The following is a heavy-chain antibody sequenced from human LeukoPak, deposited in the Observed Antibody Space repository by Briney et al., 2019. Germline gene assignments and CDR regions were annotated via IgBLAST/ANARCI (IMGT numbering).Heavy chain of an antibody. Sequence: ASVKVSCKASGYTFTSYGISWVRQAPGQGLEWMGWINAYNGNTNYAQKLQGRVTMTTDTSTSTVYMELSSLRSEDTAAYYCARADYGDYDASPFDYWGQGTLVTVSS. CDR1: GYTFTSYG. D-gene: IGHD4-17*01. J-gene: IGHJ4*02. CDR3: ARADYGDYDASPFDY. V-gene: IGHV1-18*01. CDR2: INAYNGNT.